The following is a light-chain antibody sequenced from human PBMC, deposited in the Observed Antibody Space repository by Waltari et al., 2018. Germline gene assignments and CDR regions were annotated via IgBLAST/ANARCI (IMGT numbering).Light chain of an antibody. CDR2: GAS. CDR1: QSVSSN. J-gene: IGKJ5*01. Sequence: EIVMTQSPATLSVSPGERATLSCRASQSVSSNLAWYQQKPGKAPRLLIYGASPRATGIPARFSGSGSGTEFTLTISSLQSEDFAVYYCQQYNNWSITFGQGTRLEIK. CDR3: QQYNNWSIT. V-gene: IGKV3-15*01.